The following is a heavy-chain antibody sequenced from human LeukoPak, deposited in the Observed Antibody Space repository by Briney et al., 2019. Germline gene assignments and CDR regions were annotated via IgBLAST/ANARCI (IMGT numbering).Heavy chain of an antibody. CDR3: ARHGLIAARHAFDI. J-gene: IGHJ3*02. CDR2: INHSGST. V-gene: IGHV4-34*01. D-gene: IGHD6-13*01. Sequence: SETLSLTCAVYGGSFSGYYWSWIRQPPGKELEWIGEINHSGSTNYNPSLKSRVTISVDTSKNQFSLKLSSVTAADTAVFYCARHGLIAARHAFDIWGQGTMVTVSS. CDR1: GGSFSGYY.